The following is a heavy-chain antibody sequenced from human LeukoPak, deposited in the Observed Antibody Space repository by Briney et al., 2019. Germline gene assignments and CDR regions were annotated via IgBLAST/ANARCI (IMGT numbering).Heavy chain of an antibody. CDR3: AKDRAPYTNTWYYLDY. CDR2: ISGSGDIT. J-gene: IGHJ4*02. CDR1: GFTFSSYA. V-gene: IGHV3-23*01. Sequence: GGSLRLSCAASGFTFSSYAMSWVRQVPGKGLEWVSAISGSGDITYYSDSVKGRFTISRDNSKNTLYLQMSSLGVEDTAVYYCAKDRAPYTNTWYYLDYWGQGTLVTVSS. D-gene: IGHD2-8*01.